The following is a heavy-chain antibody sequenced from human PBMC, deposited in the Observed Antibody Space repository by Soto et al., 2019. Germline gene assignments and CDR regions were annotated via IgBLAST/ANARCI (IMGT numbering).Heavy chain of an antibody. J-gene: IGHJ6*02. D-gene: IGHD2-2*01. CDR3: ARSRPYCSRNTCYVYYYGMDV. CDR2: ISGPSDYP. V-gene: IGHV3-11*06. CDR1: GFNFSDYY. Sequence: NPGGSLRLSCAASGFNFSDYYMSWIRQAPGKGLEWVSYISGPSDYPNYADAVKGQFSISRDNAKNSLYLQMNTLRAEDTAVYYCARSRPYCSRNTCYVYYYGMDVWGQGTTVTVSS.